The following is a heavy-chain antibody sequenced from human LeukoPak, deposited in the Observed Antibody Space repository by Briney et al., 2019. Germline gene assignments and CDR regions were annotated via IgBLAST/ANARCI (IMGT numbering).Heavy chain of an antibody. J-gene: IGHJ4*02. V-gene: IGHV1-2*02. CDR2: MNPNSGGT. CDR1: GYTFSTYD. CDR3: ARRSAYSSGWTDY. D-gene: IGHD6-19*01. Sequence: GASVKVSCKASGYTFSTYDINWVRQATGQGLEWMGWMNPNSGGTNYAQKFQGRVTMTRDTSISTAYMELSRLRSDDTAVYYCARRSAYSSGWTDYWGQGTLVTVSS.